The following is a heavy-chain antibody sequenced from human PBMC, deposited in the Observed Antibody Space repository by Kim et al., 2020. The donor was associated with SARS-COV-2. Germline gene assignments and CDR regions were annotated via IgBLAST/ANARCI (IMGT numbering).Heavy chain of an antibody. J-gene: IGHJ4*02. CDR3: ARGGIVVVMNSKDFDY. Sequence: SETLSLTCAVYGGSFSGYYWSWIRQPPGKGLEWIGEINHSGSTNYNPSLKSRVTISVDTSKNQFSLKLSSVTAADTAVYYCARGGIVVVMNSKDFDYWGQGTLVTVSS. V-gene: IGHV4-34*01. CDR2: INHSGST. D-gene: IGHD3-22*01. CDR1: GGSFSGYY.